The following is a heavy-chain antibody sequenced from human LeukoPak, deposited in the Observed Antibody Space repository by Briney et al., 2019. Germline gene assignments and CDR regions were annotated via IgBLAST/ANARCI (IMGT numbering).Heavy chain of an antibody. J-gene: IGHJ3*02. CDR3: VRDWEGFNFDI. CDR2: IHNSGST. V-gene: IGHV4-59*02. D-gene: IGHD1-26*01. Sequence: SETLSLTCTVSGGSVSSYYWSWIRQPPGEGLEWIAYIHNSGSTNYNPSLKSRATIAVDTSKNQFSLKLSSMTAADTAMYYCVRDWEGFNFDIWGQGTVVTVSS. CDR1: GGSVSSYY.